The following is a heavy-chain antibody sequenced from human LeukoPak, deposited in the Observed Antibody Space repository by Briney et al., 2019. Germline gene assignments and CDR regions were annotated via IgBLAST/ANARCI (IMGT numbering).Heavy chain of an antibody. CDR2: INWNGGST. V-gene: IGHV3-20*04. J-gene: IGHJ1*01. D-gene: IGHD3-10*01. Sequence: GGSLRLSCAASGFIFNDYGMSWVRHAPGKGLEWVSGINWNGGSTGYADSVKGRFTISRDNSKNTLYLQMNSLRAEDTAVYYCAKGSARAHYYYGSGSYQQYFQHWGQGTLVTVSS. CDR1: GFIFNDYG. CDR3: AKGSARAHYYYGSGSYQQYFQH.